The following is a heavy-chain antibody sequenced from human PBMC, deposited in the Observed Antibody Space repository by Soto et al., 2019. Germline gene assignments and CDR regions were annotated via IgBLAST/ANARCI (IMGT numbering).Heavy chain of an antibody. V-gene: IGHV3-30-3*01. J-gene: IGHJ3*01. CDR3: ARVWTAVTTNEAFDV. D-gene: IGHD4-17*01. CDR1: GFTFSPYV. Sequence: QVQLVESGGGVVHPGRSLRLSCVASGFTFSPYVVHWVHQAPGKGLEWVAVISYDGNTEYYADSVKGRFTISRDNSKGTLYLQMNSLRVEDTALYYCARVWTAVTTNEAFDVWGQGTMVTVSS. CDR2: ISYDGNTE.